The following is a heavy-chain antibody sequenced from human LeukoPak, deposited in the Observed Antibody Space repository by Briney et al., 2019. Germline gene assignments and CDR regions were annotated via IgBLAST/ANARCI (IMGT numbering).Heavy chain of an antibody. Sequence: SETLSLTCAVYGGSFSGYYWSWIRQPPGKGLEWIGEINHSGSTNYNPSLKSRVTISVDTSKNQFSLKLSSVTAADTAVYYCARNIAGYCSGGSCYHNDYWGQGTLVTVSS. V-gene: IGHV4-34*01. CDR1: GGSFSGYY. CDR2: INHSGST. D-gene: IGHD2-15*01. J-gene: IGHJ4*02. CDR3: ARNIAGYCSGGSCYHNDY.